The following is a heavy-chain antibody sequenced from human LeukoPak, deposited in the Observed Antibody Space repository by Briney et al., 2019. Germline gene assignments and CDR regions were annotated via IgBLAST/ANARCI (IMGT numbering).Heavy chain of an antibody. D-gene: IGHD4-17*01. J-gene: IGHJ4*02. CDR1: GFPFSSYG. CDR3: ATATVTAQSTFDY. Sequence: GGSLRLSCVASGFPFSSYGMHWVRQAPGKGLEWVAVIWSVGGAEYYADPVKGRFTISRDNSKNTLYLQMNSLRAEDTAVYYCATATVTAQSTFDYWGQGTLVTVSS. V-gene: IGHV3-30*02. CDR2: IWSVGGAE.